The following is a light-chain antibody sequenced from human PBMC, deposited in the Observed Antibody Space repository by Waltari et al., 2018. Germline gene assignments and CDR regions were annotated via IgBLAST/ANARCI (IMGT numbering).Light chain of an antibody. CDR3: QQRSQWPPVT. J-gene: IGKJ3*01. V-gene: IGKV3-11*01. CDR2: DAS. CDR1: QRVNIY. Sequence: IGLPQPPPTLSVSPGERATLSCRASQRVNIYLAWYQQKPGQAPRLCIYDASNRATGIAARFSGSGSGTDFTLTISSLEPEDFAIYYCQQRSQWPPVTFGPGTKVNIK.